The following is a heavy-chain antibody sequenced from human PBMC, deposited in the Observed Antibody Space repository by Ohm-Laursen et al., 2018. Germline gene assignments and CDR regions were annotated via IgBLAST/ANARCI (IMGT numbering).Heavy chain of an antibody. CDR1: GGSFSGYY. CDR3: ATQSLLWFGESIGVNWFDP. V-gene: IGHV4-34*01. D-gene: IGHD3-10*01. Sequence: TLSLTCAVYGGSFSGYYWSWIRQPPGKGLEWIGEINHSGSTNYNPSLKSRVTISVDTSKNQFSLKLSSVTAAGTAVYYCATQSLLWFGESIGVNWFDPWGQGTLVTVSS. CDR2: INHSGST. J-gene: IGHJ5*02.